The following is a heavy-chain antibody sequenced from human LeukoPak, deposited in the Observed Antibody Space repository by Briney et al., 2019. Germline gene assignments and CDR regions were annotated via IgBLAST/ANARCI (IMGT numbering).Heavy chain of an antibody. D-gene: IGHD6-19*01. CDR2: IYSSGYT. Sequence: PSETLSLTCTVSGASVATGDYYWTWIRQPAGKTLEWIGRIYSSGYTVYSPSLKSRVTISVDTSKNQFSLKLSSVTAADTAVYYCARGHSSGWYVNFDYWGQGTLVTVSS. V-gene: IGHV4-61*10. CDR1: GASVATGDYY. J-gene: IGHJ4*02. CDR3: ARGHSSGWYVNFDY.